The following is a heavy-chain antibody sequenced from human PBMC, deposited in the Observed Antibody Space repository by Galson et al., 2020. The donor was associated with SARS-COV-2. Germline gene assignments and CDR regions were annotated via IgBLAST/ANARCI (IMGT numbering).Heavy chain of an antibody. J-gene: IGHJ4*02. V-gene: IGHV3-30*04. D-gene: IGHD6-6*01. CDR1: GFTFSNYA. CDR3: AREGPDYTSSYFDF. Sequence: GESLKISCAASGFTFSNYAMHWVRQAAGKGLEWVAIISHDGSNKYNTDSMKGRFTISRDNSKNTLYLQMNSLRDEDTAVYYCAREGPDYTSSYFDFWSQGTPVTVSS. CDR2: ISHDGSNK.